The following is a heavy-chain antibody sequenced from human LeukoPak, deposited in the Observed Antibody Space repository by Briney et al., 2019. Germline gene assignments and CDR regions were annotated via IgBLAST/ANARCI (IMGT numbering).Heavy chain of an antibody. CDR2: IYTSGST. CDR1: GGSISSGSYY. V-gene: IGHV4-61*02. Sequence: SETLSLTCTVSGGSISSGSYYWSWIRQPAGKGLEWIGRIYTSGSTNYNPSLKSRVTISVDTSKNQFSLKLSSVTAADTAVYYCARFVAARPDAFDIWGQGTMVTVSS. CDR3: ARFVAARPDAFDI. J-gene: IGHJ3*02. D-gene: IGHD6-6*01.